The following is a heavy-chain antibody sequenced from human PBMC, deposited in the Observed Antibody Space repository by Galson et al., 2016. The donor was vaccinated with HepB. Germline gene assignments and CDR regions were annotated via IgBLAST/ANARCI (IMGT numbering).Heavy chain of an antibody. CDR2: ISTYSGNT. CDR3: ARDVQYRFDS. D-gene: IGHD2/OR15-2a*01. V-gene: IGHV1-18*01. Sequence: SVKVSCKASGYTFTTSGISWVRQAPGQGLEWMGWISTYSGNTKYAQKFQGGLTLTTDSSTTIAYMELRSLRFDDTALYYCARDVQYRFDSWGQGTLVTVSS. J-gene: IGHJ4*02. CDR1: GYTFTTSG.